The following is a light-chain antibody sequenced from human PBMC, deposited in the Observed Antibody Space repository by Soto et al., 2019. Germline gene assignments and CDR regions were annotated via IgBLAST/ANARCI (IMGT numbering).Light chain of an antibody. CDR3: SSYTTSNTRQIV. Sequence: QSVLTQPASVSGSPGQSITISCTGTSSDVGGYNYVSWYQHHPGKAPKLMIFDVSNRPSGVSNRFSVSNSGNTASLTISGLQPEDEADYYCSSYTTSNTRQIVFGTGTKVTVL. CDR2: DVS. V-gene: IGLV2-14*03. J-gene: IGLJ1*01. CDR1: SSDVGGYNY.